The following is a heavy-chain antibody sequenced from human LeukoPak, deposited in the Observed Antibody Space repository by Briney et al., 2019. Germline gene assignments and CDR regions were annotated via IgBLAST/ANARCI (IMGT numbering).Heavy chain of an antibody. J-gene: IGHJ4*02. CDR1: GGSFSGYY. Sequence: SETLSLICAVYGGSFSGYYWSWIRQPPGKGLEWIGEINHSGSTNYNPSLKSRVTISVDTSKNQFSLKLSSVTAADTAVYYCARGSDWGQGTLVTVSS. CDR3: ARGSD. CDR2: INHSGST. V-gene: IGHV4-34*01.